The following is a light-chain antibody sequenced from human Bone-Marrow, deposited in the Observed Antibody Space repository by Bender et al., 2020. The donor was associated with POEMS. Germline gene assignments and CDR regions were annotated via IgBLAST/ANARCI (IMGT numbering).Light chain of an antibody. J-gene: IGLJ3*02. CDR1: KLEDKF. CDR3: AVWDDSLNGWV. V-gene: IGLV3-1*01. Sequence: SYELTQPPSVSVSPGQTATITCSGDKLEDKFACWYQQKPGQSPVLVIYQDTKRPSGIPERFSGSRSGTSASLAISGLQSEDEADYYCAVWDDSLNGWVFGGGTKLTVL. CDR2: QDT.